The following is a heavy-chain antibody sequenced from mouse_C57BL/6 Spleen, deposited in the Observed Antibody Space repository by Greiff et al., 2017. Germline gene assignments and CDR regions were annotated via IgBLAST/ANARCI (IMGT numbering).Heavy chain of an antibody. D-gene: IGHD1-1*01. J-gene: IGHJ4*01. CDR3: ARDYGSSYGYAMDY. V-gene: IGHV1-55*01. CDR2: IYPGSGST. CDR1: GYTFTSYW. Sequence: QVQLKQPGAELVKPGASVKMSCKASGYTFTSYWITWVKQRPGQGLEWIGDIYPGSGSTNYNEKFKSKATLTVDTSSSTAYMQLSSLTSEDSAVYYCARDYGSSYGYAMDYWGQGTSVTVSS.